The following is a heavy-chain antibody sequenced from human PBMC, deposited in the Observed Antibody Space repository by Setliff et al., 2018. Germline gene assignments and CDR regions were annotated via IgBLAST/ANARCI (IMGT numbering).Heavy chain of an antibody. CDR2: VHSSGDT. Sequence: SETLSLTCTVSGDSISGYYWTWIRQPPGKGLEWIGYVHSSGDTNYSPPLKSRITISLDTSKRQFSLKVTSVTASDTAVYYCARGLHSGTYWGTRPLGLDYWGQGSLVTVSS. D-gene: IGHD1-26*01. V-gene: IGHV4-59*08. J-gene: IGHJ4*02. CDR1: GDSISGYY. CDR3: ARGLHSGTYWGTRPLGLDY.